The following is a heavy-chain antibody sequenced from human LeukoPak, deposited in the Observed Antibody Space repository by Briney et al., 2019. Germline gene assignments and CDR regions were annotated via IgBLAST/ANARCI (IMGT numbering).Heavy chain of an antibody. D-gene: IGHD3-22*01. Sequence: PGGSLRLSCADSGFTFSSYAMSWVRHAPGKRREWVSAISGSGGSTYYADSVKGRFTISRDNSKNTLYLQMNSLRAEDTAVYYCAKLSDSSGYYYILDYWGQGTLVTVSS. J-gene: IGHJ4*02. CDR1: GFTFSSYA. CDR2: ISGSGGST. V-gene: IGHV3-23*01. CDR3: AKLSDSSGYYYILDY.